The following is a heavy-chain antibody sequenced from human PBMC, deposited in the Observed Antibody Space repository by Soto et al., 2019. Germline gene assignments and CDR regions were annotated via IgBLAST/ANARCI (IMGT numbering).Heavy chain of an antibody. CDR3: AKGGQWPDYFDY. CDR2: ISYDGSNK. Sequence: QVQLVESGGGVVQPGRSLRLSCAASGFTFSSYGMHWVRQAPGKGLEWVAVISYDGSNKYYADSVKGRFTISRDNSKNTLYLQMNSLRAEDTAVYYCAKGGQWPDYFDYWGQGTLVTVSS. CDR1: GFTFSSYG. D-gene: IGHD6-19*01. V-gene: IGHV3-30*18. J-gene: IGHJ4*02.